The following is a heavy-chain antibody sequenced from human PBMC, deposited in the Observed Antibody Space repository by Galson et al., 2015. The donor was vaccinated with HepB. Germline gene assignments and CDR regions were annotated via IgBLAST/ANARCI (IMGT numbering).Heavy chain of an antibody. D-gene: IGHD2-2*01. CDR2: IYYSGST. CDR1: GGSISSGDYY. V-gene: IGHV4-30-4*01. Sequence: LSLTCTVSGGSISSGDYYWSWIRQPPGKGLEWIGYIYYSGSTYYDPSLKSRVTISVDTSKNQFPLKLSSVTAADTAVYYCARDVPPKHCSSTSCYVGYWGQGTLVTVSS. CDR3: ARDVPPKHCSSTSCYVGY. J-gene: IGHJ4*02.